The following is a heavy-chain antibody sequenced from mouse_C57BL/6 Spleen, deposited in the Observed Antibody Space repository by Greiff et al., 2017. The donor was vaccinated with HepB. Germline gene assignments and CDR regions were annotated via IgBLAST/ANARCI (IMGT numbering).Heavy chain of an antibody. D-gene: IGHD1-1*01. CDR3: ARQGDYYGNPFYAMDY. Sequence: EVKVVESGGDLVKPGGSLKLSCAASGFTFSSYGMSWVRQTPDKRLEWVATIGSGGSYTYYPDSVKGRFTISRDNAKNTLYLQMSSLKSEDTAMYYCARQGDYYGNPFYAMDYWGQGTSVTVSS. CDR1: GFTFSSYG. CDR2: IGSGGSYT. V-gene: IGHV5-6*01. J-gene: IGHJ4*01.